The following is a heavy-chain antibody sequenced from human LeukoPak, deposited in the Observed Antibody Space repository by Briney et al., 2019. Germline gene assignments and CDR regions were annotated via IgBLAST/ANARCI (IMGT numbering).Heavy chain of an antibody. CDR3: ARGQRGGSYDAFDI. J-gene: IGHJ3*02. V-gene: IGHV4-34*01. CDR1: GGSFSGYY. Sequence: PSETLSLTRAVYGGSFSGYYWSWIRQPPGKGLEWIGEINHSGSTNYNPSLKSRVTISVDTSKNQFSLKLSSVTAADTAVYSCARGQRGGSYDAFDIWGQGTMVTVSS. D-gene: IGHD1-26*01. CDR2: INHSGST.